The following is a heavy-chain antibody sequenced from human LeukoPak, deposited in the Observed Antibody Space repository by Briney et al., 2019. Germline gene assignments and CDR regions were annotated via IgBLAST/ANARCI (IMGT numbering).Heavy chain of an antibody. J-gene: IGHJ3*01. V-gene: IGHV3-23*01. CDR1: GFTFSRYA. CDR2: VSGSGGST. D-gene: IGHD3-10*01. Sequence: GDLRLSCAASGFTFSRYAMSWVRQAPGKGLEWVSAVSGSGGSTYYADSVKGLFTISRDNSKNTLYLQMNSLRAEDTAVYYCAKRMIRGVNHDAFDLWGQGTMVTVSS. CDR3: AKRMIRGVNHDAFDL.